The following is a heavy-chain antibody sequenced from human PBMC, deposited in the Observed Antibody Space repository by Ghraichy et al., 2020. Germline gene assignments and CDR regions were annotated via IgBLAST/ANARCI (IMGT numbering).Heavy chain of an antibody. CDR1: AFTFRSYW. D-gene: IGHD4-17*01. Sequence: LSLTCAASAFTFRSYWMSWVRQAPGKGLEWVASIKPDGSERYYVDSVRGRFTISRDNAKNSLSLEMNSLRAEDTAVYYCARDPYGDYKYGGTDYWGQGTLVTVSS. V-gene: IGHV3-7*01. CDR2: IKPDGSER. CDR3: ARDPYGDYKYGGTDY. J-gene: IGHJ4*02.